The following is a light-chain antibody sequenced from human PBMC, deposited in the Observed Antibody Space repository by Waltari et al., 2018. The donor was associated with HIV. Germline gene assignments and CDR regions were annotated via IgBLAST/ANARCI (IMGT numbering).Light chain of an antibody. CDR1: SSDVGGYNY. V-gene: IGLV2-11*01. Sequence: QSALTQPRSVSGSPGQSVTISCTGTSSDVGGYNYVSWYQQHPGKATKLMIYDVSERPSGVPYRLCGSRSDKTASLTISGLQADDEADYYCCSYAGRYSWVFGGGTKLTVL. J-gene: IGLJ3*02. CDR2: DVS. CDR3: CSYAGRYSWV.